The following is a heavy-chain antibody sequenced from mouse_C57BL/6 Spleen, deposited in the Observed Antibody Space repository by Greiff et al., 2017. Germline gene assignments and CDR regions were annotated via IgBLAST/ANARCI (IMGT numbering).Heavy chain of an antibody. CDR3: AMTTVVAKAMDY. J-gene: IGHJ4*01. D-gene: IGHD1-1*01. CDR2: IFPGSGST. Sequence: QVQLKESGPELVKPGASVKISCKASGYTFTDYYINWVKQRPGQGLEWIGWIFPGSGSTYYNEKFKGKATLTVDKSSSTAYMLLSSLTSEDSAVYFCAMTTVVAKAMDYWGQGTSVTVSS. V-gene: IGHV1-75*01. CDR1: GYTFTDYY.